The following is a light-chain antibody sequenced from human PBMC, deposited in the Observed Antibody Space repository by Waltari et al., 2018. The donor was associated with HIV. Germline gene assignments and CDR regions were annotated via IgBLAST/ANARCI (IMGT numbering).Light chain of an antibody. CDR2: EIS. J-gene: IGLJ1*01. CDR3: SSYTRNNKV. Sequence: QSALTQPASVSGSPGQSITIACTGPRSDVGGSHYVCWYQQHPGKAPKLMIYEISNRPSGISNRFSGSKSGNTASLTISGLQAEDEADYYCSSYTRNNKVFRNGTKVTVL. V-gene: IGLV2-14*01. CDR1: RSDVGGSHY.